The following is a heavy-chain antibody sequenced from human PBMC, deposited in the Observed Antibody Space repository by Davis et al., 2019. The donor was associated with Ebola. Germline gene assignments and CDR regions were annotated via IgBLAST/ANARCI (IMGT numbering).Heavy chain of an antibody. CDR3: AREVAVAGTECDY. J-gene: IGHJ4*02. D-gene: IGHD6-19*01. V-gene: IGHV3-48*02. CDR2: ISRSSSTI. CDR1: GFSLIGYS. Sequence: GGSLRLSCAASGFSLIGYSMNWVRQAPGKGLEWVSYISRSSSTIYYADSVKGRFTISRDNAKNSLYLQMNSLRDEDTAVYYCAREVAVAGTECDYWGQGTLVTVSS.